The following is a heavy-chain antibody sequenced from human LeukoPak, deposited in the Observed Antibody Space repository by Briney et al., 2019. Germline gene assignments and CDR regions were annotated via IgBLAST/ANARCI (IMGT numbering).Heavy chain of an antibody. CDR3: ARGVYIAAAKYRY. V-gene: IGHV4-59*01. CDR1: GGSISSYY. J-gene: IGHJ4*02. D-gene: IGHD6-13*01. CDR2: IYYSGTT. Sequence: PSETLSLTCTVSGGSISSYYWSWIRQPPGKGLEWIGYIYYSGTTNYNPSLKSRVTISVDTSKNQFSLKLSSVTAADTAVYYCARGVYIAAAKYRYWGQGTLVTVSS.